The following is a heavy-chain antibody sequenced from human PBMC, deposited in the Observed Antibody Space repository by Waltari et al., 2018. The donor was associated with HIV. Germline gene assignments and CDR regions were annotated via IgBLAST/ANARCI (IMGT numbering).Heavy chain of an antibody. CDR2: IYYSGTT. CDR3: ARQGEPYYYDSSDDNWFDP. D-gene: IGHD3-22*01. V-gene: IGHV4-39*01. CDR1: GGSISSSSYY. Sequence: QLQLQESGPGLVKPSETLSLTCTVSGGSISSSSYYWGWIRQPPGKGLEWIGSIYYSGTTSYNPSLKSRVTIFVDTSKNQFSLKLSSVTAADTAVYYCARQGEPYYYDSSDDNWFDPWGQGTLVTVSS. J-gene: IGHJ5*02.